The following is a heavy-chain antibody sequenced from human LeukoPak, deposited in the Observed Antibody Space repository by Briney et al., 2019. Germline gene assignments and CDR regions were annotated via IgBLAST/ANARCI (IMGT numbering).Heavy chain of an antibody. Sequence: ASVKVSCKASGYTFTGYYMHWVRQAPGQGLEWMGWINPNSGGTNYAQKFQGRVTMTRDTSISTVYMELSRLRSDDTAVYYCARDRAVVVTAYYFDYWGQGTLVTVSS. D-gene: IGHD2-21*02. J-gene: IGHJ4*02. CDR1: GYTFTGYY. CDR3: ARDRAVVVTAYYFDY. CDR2: INPNSGGT. V-gene: IGHV1-2*02.